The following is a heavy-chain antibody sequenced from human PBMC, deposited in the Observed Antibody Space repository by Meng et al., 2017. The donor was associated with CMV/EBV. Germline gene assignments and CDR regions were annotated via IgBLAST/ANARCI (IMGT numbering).Heavy chain of an antibody. CDR3: ARPTCSTSCYSLNDAFDI. D-gene: IGHD2-2*02. V-gene: IGHV1-46*01. Sequence: ASVTVSCKASGYTFTSYYMHWVRQAPGQGLEWMGIINPSGGSTSYAQKFQGRVTMTRDTSTSTVYMELSSLRSEDTAVYYCARPTCSTSCYSLNDAFDIWGQGTMVTVSS. J-gene: IGHJ3*02. CDR1: GYTFTSYY. CDR2: INPSGGST.